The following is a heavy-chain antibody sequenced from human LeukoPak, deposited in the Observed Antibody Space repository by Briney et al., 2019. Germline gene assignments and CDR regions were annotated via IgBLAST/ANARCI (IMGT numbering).Heavy chain of an antibody. J-gene: IGHJ4*02. Sequence: SVKVSCKASGGTFSSYAISWVRQAPGQGLEWMGGIIPIFGTANYAQKFQGRVTITADESTSTAYMELSSLRAEDTAIYYCAKGRRLVHYRDYGGSFDCWGQGTLVTVSS. CDR1: GGTFSSYA. D-gene: IGHD4-17*01. CDR2: IIPIFGTA. CDR3: AKGRRLVHYRDYGGSFDC. V-gene: IGHV1-69*13.